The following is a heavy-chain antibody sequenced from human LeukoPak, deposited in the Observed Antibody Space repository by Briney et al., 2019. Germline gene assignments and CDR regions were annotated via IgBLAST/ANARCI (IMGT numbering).Heavy chain of an antibody. CDR1: GVSFDDYY. CDR2: INHSGYT. J-gene: IGHJ4*02. V-gene: IGHV4-34*01. CDR3: TRMTTGHDY. D-gene: IGHD4-17*01. Sequence: SETLSLTCAVSGVSFDDYYWSWVRQTPGKGLEWLGEINHSGYTNDSPSLKSRVTLSIDTSRKQFSLNLKPVTVADAGIYYCTRMTTGHDYWGQGTLVTVSS.